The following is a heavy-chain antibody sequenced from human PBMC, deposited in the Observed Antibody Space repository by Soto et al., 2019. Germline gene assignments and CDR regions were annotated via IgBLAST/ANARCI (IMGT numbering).Heavy chain of an antibody. CDR1: GFRFSTYD. J-gene: IGHJ6*02. CDR2: ITTSSSSI. Sequence: VKLVESGGGWVQPGGSLRLSCAASGFRFSTYDMNWVRQAPGKGLEWLSYITTSSSSIKYADSVKGRFTVSRDDAKNSWYLQMSRLRDDDTAVEYCARAPQRDYGGLDVWGQGTTFSVTS. D-gene: IGHD2-2*01. CDR3: ARAPQRDYGGLDV. V-gene: IGHV3-48*02.